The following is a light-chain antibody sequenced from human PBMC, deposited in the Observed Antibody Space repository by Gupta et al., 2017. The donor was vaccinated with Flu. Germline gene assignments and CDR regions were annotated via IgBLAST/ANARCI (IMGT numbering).Light chain of an antibody. Sequence: DTQMTQSPSTLSAYVGDRVTITCRASQSLSSWLAWYQQKPGKAPNLLIYKASNLESGVPSRFSGSGSGTEFTLTISSLQPDDFATYYCQQDYSYSITFGGGTKVEI. CDR1: QSLSSW. CDR3: QQDYSYSIT. V-gene: IGKV1-5*03. CDR2: KAS. J-gene: IGKJ4*01.